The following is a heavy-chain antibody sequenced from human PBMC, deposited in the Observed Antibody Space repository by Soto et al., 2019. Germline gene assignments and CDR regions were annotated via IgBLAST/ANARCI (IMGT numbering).Heavy chain of an antibody. CDR2: SRNRANSHTT. Sequence: EVQLVESGGGLVQPGGSLRLSCAASGFTFSDHYMEWVRQAPGKGLEWVARSRNRANSHTTEYAASVKGRFTISRDESKSALYLQMNSLKIADTAVYYCTRGLLGGAPSYTFHGMDVWGQGTTVTVSS. CDR1: GFTFSDHY. D-gene: IGHD1-26*01. CDR3: TRGLLGGAPSYTFHGMDV. J-gene: IGHJ6*01. V-gene: IGHV3-72*01.